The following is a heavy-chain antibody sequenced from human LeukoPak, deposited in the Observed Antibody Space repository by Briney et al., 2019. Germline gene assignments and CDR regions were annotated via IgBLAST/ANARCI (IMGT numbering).Heavy chain of an antibody. Sequence: GASVTVSCKASGYTFTGHYMHWVRQAPGQGREWIGWINPNSGGTNYAQKFQGRVTMTRDTSISTAYMELSRLRSDDTAVYYCAREVNTMVRGVIGGYFDYWGQGTLVTVSS. D-gene: IGHD3-10*01. CDR3: AREVNTMVRGVIGGYFDY. CDR1: GYTFTGHY. CDR2: INPNSGGT. J-gene: IGHJ4*02. V-gene: IGHV1-2*02.